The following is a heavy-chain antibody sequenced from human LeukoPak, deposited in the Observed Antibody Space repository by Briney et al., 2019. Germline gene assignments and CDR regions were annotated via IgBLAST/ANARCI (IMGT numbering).Heavy chain of an antibody. D-gene: IGHD3-22*01. V-gene: IGHV1-8*01. CDR2: MNPNSGNT. J-gene: IGHJ6*02. CDR1: GYTFTSYD. Sequence: ASVKVSCKASGYTFTSYDINWVRQATGQGLEWMGWMNPNSGNTGYAQKFQGRVTMTRNTSISTAYMELSSLRSEDTAVYYCARGGYYDSSGYYYYYYYGMDVWGRGTTVTVSS. CDR3: ARGGYYDSSGYYYYYYYGMDV.